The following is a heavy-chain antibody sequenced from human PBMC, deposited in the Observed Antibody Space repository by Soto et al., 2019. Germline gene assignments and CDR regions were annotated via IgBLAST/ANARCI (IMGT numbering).Heavy chain of an antibody. V-gene: IGHV3-11*01. CDR2: ISSSGRII. D-gene: IGHD4-17*01. CDR1: GFTLSDYY. Sequence: QVQLVESGGGLVKPGGSLRLSCAASGFTLSDYYMSWIRQAPGKGLXWISLISSSGRIIYYADSVKGRFTISRDNAKNSLYLQMNSLRAEDTAVYYCARGVGADYGYYFDYWGQGTLVTVSS. J-gene: IGHJ4*02. CDR3: ARGVGADYGYYFDY.